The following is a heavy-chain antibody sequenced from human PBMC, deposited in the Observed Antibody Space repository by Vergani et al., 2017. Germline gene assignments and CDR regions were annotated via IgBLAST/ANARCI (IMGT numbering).Heavy chain of an antibody. V-gene: IGHV3-30*02. J-gene: IGHJ6*02. Sequence: VQLVESGGGLVQPGGSLRLSCTLSGFTLNTYGIHWVRQAPGKGLEWVSFIRYDGSSEYYGDSVKGRFTISRDKSQNTVNLQMNSLRTEDTAVYFCANSVIAGNVGVAYFGMDVWGRGTTVTVSS. CDR1: GFTLNTYG. CDR3: ANSVIAGNVGVAYFGMDV. CDR2: IRYDGSSE. D-gene: IGHD2/OR15-2a*01.